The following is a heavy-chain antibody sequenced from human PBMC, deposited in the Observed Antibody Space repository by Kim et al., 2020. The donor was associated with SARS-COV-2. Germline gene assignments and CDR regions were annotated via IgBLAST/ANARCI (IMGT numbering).Heavy chain of an antibody. V-gene: IGHV3-66*01. CDR3: ARSLLGPGGIPGIAGD. CDR2: IYSGGST. D-gene: IGHD6-13*01. CDR1: GFTVSSNY. Sequence: GGSLRLSCAASGFTVSSNYMSWVRQAPGKGLEWVSVIYSGGSTYYADSVKGRFTISRDNSKNTLYLQMNSLRAEDTAVYYCARSLLGPGGIPGIAGDWGQGTLVTVSS. J-gene: IGHJ4*02.